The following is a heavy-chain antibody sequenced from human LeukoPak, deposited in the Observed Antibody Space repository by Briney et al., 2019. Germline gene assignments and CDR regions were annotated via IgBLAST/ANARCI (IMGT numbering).Heavy chain of an antibody. CDR1: GGSINSF. D-gene: IGHD3-10*01. Sequence: SETLSLIRIVSGGSINSFWSWIRQPAGKGVEGIGRISGSGTITYNPALQSRLPISIDTSKNRFSLKLMSVTAADTDVYYCARDSGTTGEVKFDPWGQGILVTVSS. J-gene: IGHJ5*02. V-gene: IGHV4-4*07. CDR2: ISGSGTI. CDR3: ARDSGTTGEVKFDP.